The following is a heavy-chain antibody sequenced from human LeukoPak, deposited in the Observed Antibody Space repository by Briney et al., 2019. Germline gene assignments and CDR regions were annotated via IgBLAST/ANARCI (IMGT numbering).Heavy chain of an antibody. CDR1: GFTFTDYY. J-gene: IGHJ4*02. D-gene: IGHD6-19*01. Sequence: GGSLRLSGAASGFTFTDYYMSWVRKAPGQGLEWVSVIYSGGSTYYADSVKGRFTISRDNSKNTLYLQMNSLRAEDTAVYYCARMYSSGWYTDYWGQGTLVTVSS. CDR3: ARMYSSGWYTDY. CDR2: IYSGGST. V-gene: IGHV3-53*01.